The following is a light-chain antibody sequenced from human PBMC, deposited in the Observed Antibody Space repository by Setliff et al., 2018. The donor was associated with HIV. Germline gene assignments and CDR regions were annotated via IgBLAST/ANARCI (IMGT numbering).Light chain of an antibody. CDR1: SSDIGGYNF. CDR2: EVS. CDR3: SSYTSSSPLYV. V-gene: IGLV2-14*01. Sequence: QSVLTQPASVSGSPGQSITISCTGTSSDIGGYNFVSWYQHHPGKAPKLMIYEVSNRPSGVSDRFSGSKSGNTASLTISGLQTEDEADYFCSSYTSSSPLYVFGTGTKVTVL. J-gene: IGLJ1*01.